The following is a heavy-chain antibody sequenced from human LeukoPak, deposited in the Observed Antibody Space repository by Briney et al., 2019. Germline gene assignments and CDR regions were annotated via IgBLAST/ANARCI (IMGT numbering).Heavy chain of an antibody. D-gene: IGHD5-18*01. J-gene: IGHJ3*02. CDR3: TRDPPVGYSYGYFDAFDI. CDR2: IRSKAYGGTT. CDR1: GFTFGDYA. Sequence: GSLRLSCTASGFTFGDYAMSWVRQAPGKGLEWVGFIRSKAYGGTTEYAASVKGRFTISRDDSKSIAYLQMNSLKTEDTAVYYCTRDPPVGYSYGYFDAFDIWGHGTMVTVSS. V-gene: IGHV3-49*04.